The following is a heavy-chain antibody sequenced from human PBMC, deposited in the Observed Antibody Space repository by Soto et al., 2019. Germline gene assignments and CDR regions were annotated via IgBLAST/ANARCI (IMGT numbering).Heavy chain of an antibody. D-gene: IGHD3-10*01. CDR2: ISYDGSNE. V-gene: IGHV3-30*18. J-gene: IGHJ5*02. Sequence: GGSLRLSCAASGFTFSSYGMHWVRQAPGKGLEWVAVISYDGSNEYYVDSVKGRFTISRDNSKNTLYLQMNSLRAEDTAVYYCAKDRYGSGTNWFDPWGQGTLVTVSS. CDR1: GFTFSSYG. CDR3: AKDRYGSGTNWFDP.